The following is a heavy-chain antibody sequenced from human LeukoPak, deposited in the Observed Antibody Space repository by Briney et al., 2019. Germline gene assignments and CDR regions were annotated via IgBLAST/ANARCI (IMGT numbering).Heavy chain of an antibody. Sequence: SETLSLTCAVSGGSITASNFFWGWIRQPPGRGLEWIGTLYYTGSTYYNPSLKSRVSISADTSKNQFSLKLISVTAADTAIYYCATRANSETWGQGTLVTVSS. CDR2: LYYTGST. CDR1: GGSITASNFF. CDR3: ATRANSET. J-gene: IGHJ4*02. V-gene: IGHV4-39*07.